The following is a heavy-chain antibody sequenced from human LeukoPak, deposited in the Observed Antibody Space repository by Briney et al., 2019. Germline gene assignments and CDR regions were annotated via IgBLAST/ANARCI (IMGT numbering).Heavy chain of an antibody. D-gene: IGHD3-9*01. CDR3: AKAVRYFDWFDY. CDR2: ISGSGGST. V-gene: IGHV3-23*01. Sequence: GGSLRLSCAASGFTFSSYEMNWVRQAPGKGLEWVSGISGSGGSTYYADSVKGRFTISRDNSKSTLYLQMNSLSAEDTAIYYCAKAVRYFDWFDYWGQGTLVTVSS. J-gene: IGHJ4*02. CDR1: GFTFSSYE.